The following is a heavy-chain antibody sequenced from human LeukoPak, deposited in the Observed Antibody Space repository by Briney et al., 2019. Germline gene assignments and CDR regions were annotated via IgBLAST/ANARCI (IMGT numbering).Heavy chain of an antibody. CDR2: INWNSGSI. CDR1: GFTFDDYA. Sequence: GGSLRLSCAASGFTFDDYAMHWVRQAPGKGLEWVSGINWNSGSISYADSVKGRFTISRDNAKNSLYLQMNSLRAEDTALYYCAKDFGIYGSGSYYTNWGQGTLVTVSS. CDR3: AKDFGIYGSGSYYTN. V-gene: IGHV3-9*01. D-gene: IGHD3-10*01. J-gene: IGHJ4*02.